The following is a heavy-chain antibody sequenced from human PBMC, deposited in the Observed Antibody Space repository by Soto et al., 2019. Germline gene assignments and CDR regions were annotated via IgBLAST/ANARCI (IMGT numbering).Heavy chain of an antibody. D-gene: IGHD5-18*01. J-gene: IGHJ4*02. CDR1: GFTFDDYA. Sequence: GGSLRLSCAASGFTFDDYAMHWVRQAPGKGLEWVSGISWNSGSIGYADSVKGRFTISRDNAKNSLYLQMNSLRAEDTALYYCAKPSDTAMVPGYFDYWGQGTLVTVSS. CDR2: ISWNSGSI. V-gene: IGHV3-9*01. CDR3: AKPSDTAMVPGYFDY.